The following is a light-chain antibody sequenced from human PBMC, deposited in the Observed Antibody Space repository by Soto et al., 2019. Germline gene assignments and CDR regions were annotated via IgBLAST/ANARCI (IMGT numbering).Light chain of an antibody. CDR3: QQYHSTPYT. CDR2: WAS. V-gene: IGKV4-1*01. Sequence: DIVMTQSPDSVAVSLGERATINCKSSQSILYSSNNKNYLAWYQQKPGQPPKLLIYWASTRESGVPDRFSGSGSGTDFTLTISSLQAEDVAVYYCQQYHSTPYTFGQGTKLEIK. J-gene: IGKJ2*01. CDR1: QSILYSSNNKNY.